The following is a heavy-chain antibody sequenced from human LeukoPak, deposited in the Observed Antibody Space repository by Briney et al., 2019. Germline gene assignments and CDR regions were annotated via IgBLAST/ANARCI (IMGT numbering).Heavy chain of an antibody. J-gene: IGHJ4*02. CDR3: AKVRGYSYGSFDY. D-gene: IGHD5-18*01. CDR2: ISWNSGDI. V-gene: IGHV3-9*01. CDR1: GFTFDDCA. Sequence: GGSLRLSCAASGFTFDDCAMHWVRQAPGKGLEWVSGISWNSGDIGYADSVKGRFTISRDNAKNSLYLQMNSLRAEDTALYYCAKVRGYSYGSFDYWGQGTLVTVSS.